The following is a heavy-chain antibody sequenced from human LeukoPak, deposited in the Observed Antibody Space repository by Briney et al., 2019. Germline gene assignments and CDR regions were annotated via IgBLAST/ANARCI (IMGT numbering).Heavy chain of an antibody. CDR3: ARDRLTSLRLDDF. CDR1: GYTFTGYY. V-gene: IGHV1-2*02. CDR2: INPNSGTT. Sequence: ASVKVPCKASGYTFTGYYMHWVRQAPGQGLEWMGWINPNSGTTSYAQKFQGRVTMTRVTSIRTVYMELSSLRSDDTAVYYCARDRLTSLRLDDFWGQGTLVTVSS. J-gene: IGHJ4*02. D-gene: IGHD2-21*02.